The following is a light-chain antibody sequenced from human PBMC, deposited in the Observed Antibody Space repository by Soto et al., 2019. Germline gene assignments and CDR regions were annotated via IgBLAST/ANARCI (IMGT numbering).Light chain of an antibody. Sequence: QSVLTQPASVSGSPGQSITISCTGTSSDVGSYNLVSWYQQHPGKATKLMIYEGNKRPSGVSNRFSGSKSGNTASLTISRLQAEDEADYYCCSYAGSSTFYVFGTGTKVTVL. CDR1: SSDVGSYNL. V-gene: IGLV2-23*03. J-gene: IGLJ1*01. CDR2: EGN. CDR3: CSYAGSSTFYV.